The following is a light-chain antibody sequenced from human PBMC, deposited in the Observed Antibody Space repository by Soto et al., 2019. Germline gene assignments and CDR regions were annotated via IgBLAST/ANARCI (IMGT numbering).Light chain of an antibody. Sequence: AIRMTQSPSSFSASTGDRVTITCRASQGISSYLAWYQQKRGQAPRLLIWGASIRATGLPDRFSSGGSGTDFTLTISRLEAEDFAVYYCHQYGSSPGTFGQGTKVDIK. V-gene: IGKV1-8*01. CDR3: HQYGSSPGT. CDR1: QGISSY. J-gene: IGKJ1*01. CDR2: GAS.